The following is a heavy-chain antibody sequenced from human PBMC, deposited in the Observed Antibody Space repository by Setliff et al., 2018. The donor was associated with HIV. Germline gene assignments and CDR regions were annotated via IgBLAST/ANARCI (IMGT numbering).Heavy chain of an antibody. CDR1: GGSLNSGTYY. D-gene: IGHD3-10*01. Sequence: PSETLSLTCTVSGGSLNSGTYYWGWVRQPPGKGLEWIGNVYYSGTTYYNPSLKSRVTMSVDTSRTQFSLKLRSVTAADTAVYYCARVGASGVPSTMDYYYYMDVWAKGPRSPSP. V-gene: IGHV4-39*07. CDR2: VYYSGTT. CDR3: ARVGASGVPSTMDYYYYMDV. J-gene: IGHJ6*03.